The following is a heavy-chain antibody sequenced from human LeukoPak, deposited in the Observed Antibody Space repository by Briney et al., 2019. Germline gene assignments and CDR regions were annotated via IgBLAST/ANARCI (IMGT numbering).Heavy chain of an antibody. Sequence: PSETLSLTCTVSGGSISSYYWSWIRQPPGKGLEWIGYIYYSGSTNYHPSLKSRVTISVDTSKNQFSLKLSSVTAADTAVYYCARAITMIKQRAFDIWGQGTMVTVSS. CDR3: ARAITMIKQRAFDI. J-gene: IGHJ3*02. CDR1: GGSISSYY. CDR2: IYYSGST. V-gene: IGHV4-59*01. D-gene: IGHD3-22*01.